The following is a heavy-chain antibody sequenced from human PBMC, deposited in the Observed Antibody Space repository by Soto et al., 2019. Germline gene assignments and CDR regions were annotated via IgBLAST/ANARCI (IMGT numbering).Heavy chain of an antibody. V-gene: IGHV3-30*09. J-gene: IGHJ6*02. Sequence: VQLVESGGGEVQPGRSLRLSCAASGFKYTDFALHWVRQAPGKGLEWVAIISYDGSDKYYADSVKGRFVISRDNPKNTLYLEMNSLRPEDTDVYFCARRAWDSYSAIDVWGQGTKVTV. CDR2: ISYDGSDK. CDR3: ARRAWDSYSAIDV. D-gene: IGHD3-22*01. CDR1: GFKYTDFA.